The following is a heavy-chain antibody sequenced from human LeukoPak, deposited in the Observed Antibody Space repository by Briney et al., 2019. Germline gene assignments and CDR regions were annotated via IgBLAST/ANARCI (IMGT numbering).Heavy chain of an antibody. Sequence: GASVKVSCKASGGTFSSYAISWVRQAPGQGLEWMGGIIPIFGTANYAQKFQGRVTITTDESTSTAYMELGSLRSEDAAVYYCARARPFAAAGIDAGFDPWGQGTLVTVSS. CDR2: IIPIFGTA. D-gene: IGHD6-13*01. CDR1: GGTFSSYA. J-gene: IGHJ5*02. CDR3: ARARPFAAAGIDAGFDP. V-gene: IGHV1-69*05.